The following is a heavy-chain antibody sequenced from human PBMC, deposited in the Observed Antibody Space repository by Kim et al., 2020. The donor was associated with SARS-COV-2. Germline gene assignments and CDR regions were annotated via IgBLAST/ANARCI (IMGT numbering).Heavy chain of an antibody. CDR3: ARGDLRMGYSSGWYAPFDS. J-gene: IGHJ4*02. CDR2: ISHDGSNK. V-gene: IGHV3-30*04. Sequence: GGSLRLSCAASGFTFSSYAIHWVRQAPGKGLEWVAFISHDGSNKYYADSVKGQFTISRVNSKNTLYLQINSLRAEDTAVYYCARGDLRMGYSSGWYAPFDSWGQGTLVTVSS. CDR1: GFTFSSYA. D-gene: IGHD6-19*01.